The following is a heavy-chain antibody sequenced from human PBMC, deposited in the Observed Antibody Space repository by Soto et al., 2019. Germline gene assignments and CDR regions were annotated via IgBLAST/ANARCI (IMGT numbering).Heavy chain of an antibody. CDR3: ARESRTWVDGVIGPGDY. Sequence: QVQFVPSGAEVKEPGDSVKVSCRASGYIFTSNDITWVRQAPGQGLEWMGWIRVRNGDTHYAPKFRGRVTVTRDTSTSTAYMELRSLRSDDTAVYYCARESRTWVDGVIGPGDYWGQGTLVTVSS. V-gene: IGHV1-18*01. CDR2: IRVRNGDT. CDR1: GYIFTSND. J-gene: IGHJ4*02. D-gene: IGHD3-10*01.